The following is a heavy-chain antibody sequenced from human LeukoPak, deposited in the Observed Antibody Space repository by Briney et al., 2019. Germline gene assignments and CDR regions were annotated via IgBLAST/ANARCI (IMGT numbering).Heavy chain of an antibody. CDR2: ISWNSGSI. J-gene: IGHJ6*02. D-gene: IGHD3-22*01. Sequence: GGSLRLSCAASGFTLDDYAMHWVRQAPGKGLEWVSGISWNSGSIGYADSVKGRFTISRDNAKNSLYLQMNSLRAEDTALYYCAKDMTSSSGYYYWGYYYYGMDVWGQGTTVTVSS. CDR1: GFTLDDYA. V-gene: IGHV3-9*01. CDR3: AKDMTSSSGYYYWGYYYYGMDV.